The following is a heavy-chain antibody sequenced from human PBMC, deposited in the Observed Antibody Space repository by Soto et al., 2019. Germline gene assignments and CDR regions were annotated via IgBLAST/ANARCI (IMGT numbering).Heavy chain of an antibody. J-gene: IGHJ4*02. V-gene: IGHV4-34*01. Sequence: ASETLSLTCAIYGGSFSGYYWSWLRQPPGKGLEWIGEINHSGSTNYNPSLKSRVTISADTSKNQFSLKLSSVTAADTAVYYCARGYVRNFDYWGQGTLVTVSS. CDR2: INHSGST. CDR1: GGSFSGYY. D-gene: IGHD3-10*02. CDR3: ARGYVRNFDY.